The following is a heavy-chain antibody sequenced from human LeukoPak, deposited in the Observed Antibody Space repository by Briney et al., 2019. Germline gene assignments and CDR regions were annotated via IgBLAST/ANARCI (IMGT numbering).Heavy chain of an antibody. V-gene: IGHV4-61*09. CDR3: ARTTEGYCSSASCFGFSYSYYMDV. CDR1: GGSISSSNYY. CDR2: IYTSEST. Sequence: SETLSLTCSVSGGSISSSNYYWSWIRQPAGKGLEWIGHIYTSESTNYNPSLKSRVTISVDTSRNQFSLKLSSVTAADTAVYYCARTTEGYCSSASCFGFSYSYYMDVWGKGTTVTISS. J-gene: IGHJ6*03. D-gene: IGHD2-2*01.